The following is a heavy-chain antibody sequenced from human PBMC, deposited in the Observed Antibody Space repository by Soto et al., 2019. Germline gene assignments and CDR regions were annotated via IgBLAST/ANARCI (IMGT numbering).Heavy chain of an antibody. CDR1: GFTFSSYA. CDR3: ARDSAAARPHFDY. D-gene: IGHD6-6*01. J-gene: IGHJ4*02. Sequence: PGGSLRLSCAASGFTFSSYAMHWVRQAPGKGLEWVAVISYDGSNKYYADSVKGRFTISRDNSKNTLYLQMNSLRAEDTAVYYCARDSAAARPHFDYWGQGTLVTVPQ. CDR2: ISYDGSNK. V-gene: IGHV3-30-3*01.